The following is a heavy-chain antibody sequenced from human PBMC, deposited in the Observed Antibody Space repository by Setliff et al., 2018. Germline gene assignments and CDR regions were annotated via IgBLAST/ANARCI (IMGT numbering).Heavy chain of an antibody. CDR3: ARATGWLQLS. D-gene: IGHD5-12*01. J-gene: IGHJ4*02. V-gene: IGHV3-7*01. Sequence: GGSLRLSWVASGFSMSRCWMSWVRQAPGKGLEWVANVNPDGTGKYYVDSVKGRFTISRDNSKNTVYLQMNSLRAEDTAVYYCARATGWLQLSWGQGTQVTVSS. CDR1: GFSMSRCW. CDR2: VNPDGTGK.